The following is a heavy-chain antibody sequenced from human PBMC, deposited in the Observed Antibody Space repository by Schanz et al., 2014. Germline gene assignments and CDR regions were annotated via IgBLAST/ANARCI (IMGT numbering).Heavy chain of an antibody. J-gene: IGHJ6*02. CDR2: LSEGGGGT. CDR3: AKDGPGGSGSYSADGGMDV. CDR1: GFTFSSYS. V-gene: IGHV3-23*04. Sequence: EVQLVESGGGLVQPGGSLRLSCTASGFTFSSYSMNWVRQAPGKGLEWVSALSEGGGGTHYADSVRGRFTISRDNSKNTLYLQMNSLRAEDTAVYYCAKDGPGGSGSYSADGGMDVWGQGTTVTVSS. D-gene: IGHD3-10*01.